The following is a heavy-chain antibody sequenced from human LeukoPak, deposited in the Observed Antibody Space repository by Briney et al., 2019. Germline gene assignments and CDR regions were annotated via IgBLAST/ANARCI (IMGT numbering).Heavy chain of an antibody. CDR1: GFAFSSYT. V-gene: IGHV3-23*01. CDR2: ISRSGDTT. J-gene: IGHJ4*02. CDR3: AKDVNGKWELLI. Sequence: GGSLRLSCAASGFAFSSYTMSWVRQAPGKGLEWVSAISRSGDTTYYADSVRGRFTISRDNSKNTVYLQINSLRVEDTAVYYCAKDVNGKWELLIWGQGTLVTVSS. D-gene: IGHD1-26*01.